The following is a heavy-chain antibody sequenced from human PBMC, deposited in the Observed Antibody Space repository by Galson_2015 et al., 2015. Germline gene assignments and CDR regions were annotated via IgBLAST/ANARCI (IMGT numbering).Heavy chain of an antibody. J-gene: IGHJ6*02. D-gene: IGHD3-10*01. CDR3: AKDGYYGSGGYGMDV. CDR1: GFTFDDYT. V-gene: IGHV3-43*01. Sequence: LRLSCAASGFTFDDYTMHWVRQAPGKGLEWVSLISWDGGSTYYADSVKGRFTISRDNSKNSLYLQMNSLRTEDTALYYCAKDGYYGSGGYGMDVWGQGTTVTVSS. CDR2: ISWDGGST.